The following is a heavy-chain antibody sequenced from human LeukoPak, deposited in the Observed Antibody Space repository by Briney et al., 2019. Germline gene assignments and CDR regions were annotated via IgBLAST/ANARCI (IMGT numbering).Heavy chain of an antibody. CDR2: IIPIFGTA. CDR1: GGTFSSYA. J-gene: IGHJ5*02. CDR3: ARDHAYCGGDSYNWFDP. D-gene: IGHD2-21*02. V-gene: IGHV1-69*01. Sequence: ASVKVSCKASGGTFSSYAISWVRQAPGQGLEWMGGIIPIFGTANYAQKFQGRVTITADESTSTAYMELSSLRSEDTAVYYCARDHAYCGGDSYNWFDPWGQGTLVTVSS.